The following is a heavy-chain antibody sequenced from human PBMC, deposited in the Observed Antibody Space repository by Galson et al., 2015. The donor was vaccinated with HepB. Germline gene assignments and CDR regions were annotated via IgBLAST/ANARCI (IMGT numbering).Heavy chain of an antibody. CDR1: GFTFSSYA. CDR2: ISYGGSNK. J-gene: IGHJ4*02. D-gene: IGHD3-3*01. V-gene: IGHV3-30-3*01. CDR3: ARDYFPGAGITIVVY. Sequence: SLRLSCAASGFTFSSYAMHWVRQAPGKGLEWVAFISYGGSNKYYADSVKGRFTISRDNSKNTLYLQMNSLRAEDTAVYYCARDYFPGAGITIVVYWGQGTLVTVSS.